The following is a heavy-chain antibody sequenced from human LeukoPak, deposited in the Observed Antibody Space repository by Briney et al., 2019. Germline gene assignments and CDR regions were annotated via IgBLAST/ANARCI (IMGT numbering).Heavy chain of an antibody. Sequence: GGSLRLSCAVSGFTFSDGWMSWVRQAPGKGLEWVANIKQDGSEKYYVDSVKGRFTISRDNSRNTLYLQMNSLRAEDTATYYCAARPTNAAVAPSDYWGQGTLVTVSS. D-gene: IGHD6-13*01. CDR2: IKQDGSEK. CDR3: AARPTNAAVAPSDY. V-gene: IGHV3-7*03. J-gene: IGHJ4*02. CDR1: GFTFSDGW.